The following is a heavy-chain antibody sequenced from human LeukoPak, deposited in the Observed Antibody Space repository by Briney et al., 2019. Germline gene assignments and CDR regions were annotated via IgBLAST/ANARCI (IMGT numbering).Heavy chain of an antibody. CDR2: IWYDGSNK. Sequence: QPGGSLRLSCAASGFTFSTYGMHWVRQAPGKGLEWVAVIWYDGSNKYYGDSVKGRFTISRDNSKNALYLQMNNLRAEDTAVYYCARGVEMATVRNYFDYWGQGILVTASS. CDR1: GFTFSTYG. V-gene: IGHV3-33*01. D-gene: IGHD5-24*01. J-gene: IGHJ4*02. CDR3: ARGVEMATVRNYFDY.